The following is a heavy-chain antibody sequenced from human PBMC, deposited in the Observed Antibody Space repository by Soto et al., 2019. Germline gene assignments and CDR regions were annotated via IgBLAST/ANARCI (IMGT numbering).Heavy chain of an antibody. CDR3: AKDIAPNYYDSSGDRFDV. D-gene: IGHD3-22*01. CDR1: GLSLTNYA. V-gene: IGHV3-23*01. J-gene: IGHJ3*01. Sequence: GFLRLSWVPSGLSLTNYAMCWVRPAPGRGLEWISAISGGSVNTYYADSVKGRFSVSRDNSKSTLYLQIKSLREADTAVYYCAKDIAPNYYDSSGDRFDVWGQGTMVTVSS. CDR2: ISGGSVNT.